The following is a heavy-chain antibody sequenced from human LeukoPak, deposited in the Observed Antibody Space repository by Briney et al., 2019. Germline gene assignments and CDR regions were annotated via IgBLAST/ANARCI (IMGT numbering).Heavy chain of an antibody. CDR3: ARRTYYFGSGSYYNRLSNYYYMDV. CDR2: INHSGST. J-gene: IGHJ6*03. D-gene: IGHD3-10*01. CDR1: GGSFSGYY. Sequence: SETLSLTCAVYGGSFSGYYWSWIRQPPGKGLEWIGEINHSGSTNYNPSLKSRVTISVDTSKNQFSLKLSSVTAADTAVYYCARRTYYFGSGSYYNRLSNYYYMDVWGKGTTVTISS. V-gene: IGHV4-34*01.